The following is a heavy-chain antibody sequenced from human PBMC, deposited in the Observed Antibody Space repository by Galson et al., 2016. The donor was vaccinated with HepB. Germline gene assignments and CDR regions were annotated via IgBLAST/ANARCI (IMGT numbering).Heavy chain of an antibody. D-gene: IGHD6-25*01. CDR2: ISYDGSKQ. Sequence: SLRLSCAASGFTPGFTFSHEAMHRVRQAPGKGLEWLAVISYDGSKQYYADSVKGRFTISRDNSKSTLFLQMNGLRVDDTALYYCAREAADDFDTSGYFDYWGQGTLVTVSS. J-gene: IGHJ4*02. CDR3: AREAADDFDTSGYFDY. V-gene: IGHV3-30*04. CDR1: GFTPGFTFSHEA.